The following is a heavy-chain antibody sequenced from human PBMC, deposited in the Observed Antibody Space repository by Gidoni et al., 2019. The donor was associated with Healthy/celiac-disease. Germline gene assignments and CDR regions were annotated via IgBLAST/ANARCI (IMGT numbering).Heavy chain of an antibody. CDR1: GFTFSSHW. Sequence: EVKLVESGGGLVQPGVSLRRSCLASGFTFSSHWMSWVRQAPGKGLEWVDNIKQDGSEKYYVDSVKGRVTISRDNAKNSLYLQMNSLRAEDTAVYYCARDRGSCYPDWGQGTLVTVSS. V-gene: IGHV3-7*01. D-gene: IGHD2-15*01. J-gene: IGHJ4*02. CDR2: IKQDGSEK. CDR3: ARDRGSCYPD.